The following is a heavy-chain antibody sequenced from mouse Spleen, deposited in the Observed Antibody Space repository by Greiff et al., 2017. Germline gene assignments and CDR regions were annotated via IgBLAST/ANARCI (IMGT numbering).Heavy chain of an antibody. J-gene: IGHJ1*03. Sequence: VQLQQSGPELVKPGASVKIPCKASGYTFTDYNMDWVKQSHGKSLEWIGDINPNNGGTIYNQKFKGKATLTVDKSSSTAYMELRSLTSEDTAVYYCARRGGSSLWYFDVWGTGTTVTVSS. CDR1: GYTFTDYN. D-gene: IGHD1-1*01. V-gene: IGHV1-18*01. CDR3: ARRGGSSLWYFDV. CDR2: INPNNGGT.